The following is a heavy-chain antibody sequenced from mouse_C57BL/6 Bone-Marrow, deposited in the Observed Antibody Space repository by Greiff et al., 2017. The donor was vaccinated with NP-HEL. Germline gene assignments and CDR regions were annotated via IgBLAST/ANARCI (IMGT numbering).Heavy chain of an antibody. J-gene: IGHJ2*01. V-gene: IGHV5-17*01. CDR2: ISSGSSTI. CDR1: GFTFSDYG. D-gene: IGHD1-1*01. CDR3: ASSSNFDY. Sequence: DVKLVESGGGLVKPGGSLKLSCAASGFTFSDYGMHWVRQAPEKGLEWVAYISSGSSTIYYADTVKGRFTFSRDNAKNTLFLQMTSLRSEDSAVYYCASSSNFDYCDQGHALTVTS.